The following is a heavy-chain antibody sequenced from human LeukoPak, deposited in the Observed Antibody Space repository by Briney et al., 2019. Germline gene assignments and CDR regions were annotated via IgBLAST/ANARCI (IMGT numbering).Heavy chain of an antibody. J-gene: IGHJ6*02. Sequence: SVKVSCKASGGTFSSYAISWVRQAPGQGLEWMGGIIPIFGTANYAQKFQGRVTITADESTSTAYMELRSLRSDDTAVYYCARDGIEYGSGNFYSIGIDVWGQGTTVTVSS. V-gene: IGHV1-69*01. D-gene: IGHD3-10*01. CDR2: IIPIFGTA. CDR3: ARDGIEYGSGNFYSIGIDV. CDR1: GGTFSSYA.